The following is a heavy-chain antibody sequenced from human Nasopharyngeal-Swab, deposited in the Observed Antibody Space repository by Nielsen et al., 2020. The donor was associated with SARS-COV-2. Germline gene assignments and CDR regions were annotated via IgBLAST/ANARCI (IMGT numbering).Heavy chain of an antibody. D-gene: IGHD4/OR15-4a*01. V-gene: IGHV3-9*01. CDR1: GFTFDDYA. CDR2: IPWNSGV. J-gene: IGHJ4*02. Sequence: SLKISCAASGFTFDDYAMHWVRQAPGKGLEWVSGIPWNSGVGYTDSVKGRFTISRDNARNSLYLQMNSLRADDTALYYCTKGRADYSNPSFDNWGQGTLVTVSS. CDR3: TKGRADYSNPSFDN.